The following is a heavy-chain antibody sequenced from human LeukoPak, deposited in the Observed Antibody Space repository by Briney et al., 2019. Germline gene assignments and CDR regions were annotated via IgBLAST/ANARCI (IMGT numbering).Heavy chain of an antibody. J-gene: IGHJ5*02. D-gene: IGHD3-22*01. CDR1: GFTFSSYA. CDR3: AQSGEAYYYDSSGYFGP. Sequence: PGGSLRLSCAASGFTFSSYAMSWVRQAPGKGLEWVSAISGSGGSTYYADSVKGRFTISRDNSKNTLYLQMNSLRAEDTAVYYCAQSGEAYYYDSSGYFGPWGQGTLVTVSS. V-gene: IGHV3-23*01. CDR2: ISGSGGST.